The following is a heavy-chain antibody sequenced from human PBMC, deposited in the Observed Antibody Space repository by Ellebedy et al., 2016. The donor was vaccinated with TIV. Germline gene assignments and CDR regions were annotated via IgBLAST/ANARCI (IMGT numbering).Heavy chain of an antibody. CDR1: GGSISSSNWW. V-gene: IGHV2-70*11. CDR2: IDWDDDK. Sequence: LRLSCAVSGGSISSSNWWSWVRQPPGKALEWLARIDWDDDKYYSTSLKTRLTISKDTSKNQVVLTMTNMDPVDTATYYCARMTTVTRHYFDYWGQGTLVTVSS. CDR3: ARMTTVTRHYFDY. J-gene: IGHJ4*02. D-gene: IGHD4-17*01.